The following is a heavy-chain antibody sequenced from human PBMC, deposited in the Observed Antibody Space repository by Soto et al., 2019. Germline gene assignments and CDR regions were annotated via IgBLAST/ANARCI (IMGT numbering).Heavy chain of an antibody. V-gene: IGHV3-30*18. D-gene: IGHD6-13*01. CDR2: ISYDGSNK. CDR1: GFTFSSYG. J-gene: IGHJ4*02. CDR3: AKGGSSWYFDY. Sequence: QVQLVESGGGVVQPGRSLRLSCAASGFTFSSYGMHWVRQAPGKGLEWVAVISYDGSNKYYADSVKGRFTISRDNSKNTLYLQMNSLRAEDTAVYYCAKGGSSWYFDYWGRGTLVTVSS.